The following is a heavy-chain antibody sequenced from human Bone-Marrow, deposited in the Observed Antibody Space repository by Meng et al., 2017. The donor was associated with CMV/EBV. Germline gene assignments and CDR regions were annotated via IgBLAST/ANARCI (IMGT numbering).Heavy chain of an antibody. V-gene: IGHV1-18*01. CDR2: ISAYNGNT. J-gene: IGHJ6*02. CDR3: ARESPLVLMVYAIPYGMDV. CDR1: GYTFTSYG. D-gene: IGHD2-8*01. Sequence: ASVKVSCKASGYTFTSYGIRWVRQAPGQGLEWMGWISAYNGNTNYAQKLQGRVTMTTDTSTSTAYMETRSLRSDDTAVYYCARESPLVLMVYAIPYGMDVWGQGATVTVSS.